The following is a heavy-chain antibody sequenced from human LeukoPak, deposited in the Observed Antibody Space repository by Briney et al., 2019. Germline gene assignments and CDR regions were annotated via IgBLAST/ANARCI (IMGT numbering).Heavy chain of an antibody. CDR2: INPNSGGT. V-gene: IGHV1-2*02. CDR1: GYTFTGYY. CDR3: ARDRGILWSSLYYFDY. D-gene: IGHD4/OR15-4a*01. Sequence: ASVKVSCKASGYTFTGYYVHWVLQAPGQGLEWMGWINPNSGGTNYAQRFQGRVTMTRDTSIDTAYMELSRLRSDDTAVYYCARDRGILWSSLYYFDYWGQGTLVTVSS. J-gene: IGHJ4*02.